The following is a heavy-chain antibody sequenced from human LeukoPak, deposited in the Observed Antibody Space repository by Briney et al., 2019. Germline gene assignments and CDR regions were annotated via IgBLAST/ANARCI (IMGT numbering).Heavy chain of an antibody. Sequence: GGSLRLSCAASGFTFSTYGMSWVRQAPGKGLEWLSYISGSSSAINYADSVKGRFTISRDNAKNSLFLQMNSLRAEDTAVYYCATYSGYDRIFDYWGQGTLVTVS. CDR1: GFTFSTYG. CDR2: ISGSSSAI. J-gene: IGHJ4*02. CDR3: ATYSGYDRIFDY. V-gene: IGHV3-48*01. D-gene: IGHD5-12*01.